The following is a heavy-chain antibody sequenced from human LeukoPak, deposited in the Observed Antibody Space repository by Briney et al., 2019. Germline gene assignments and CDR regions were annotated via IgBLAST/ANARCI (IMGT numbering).Heavy chain of an antibody. CDR2: INTNTGNP. D-gene: IGHD6-13*01. CDR3: ARDQSSSRNYYYYGMDV. CDR1: GYTFTSYA. J-gene: IGHJ6*02. Sequence: ASVKVSCKASGYTFTSYAVNWVRQAPGQGLEWMGWINTNTGNPTYAQGFTGRFVFSLDTSVSTAYLQISSLKAEDTAVYYCARDQSSSRNYYYYGMDVWGQGTTVTVSS. V-gene: IGHV7-4-1*02.